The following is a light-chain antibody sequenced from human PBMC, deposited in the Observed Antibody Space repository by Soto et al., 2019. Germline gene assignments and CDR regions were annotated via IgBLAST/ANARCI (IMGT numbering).Light chain of an antibody. J-gene: IGLJ1*01. CDR2: EVS. CDR1: SSDVGAYNY. Sequence: QSALTQPASVSGSPGQSITISCTGTSSDVGAYNYVSWYQQYPGKVPKLMIYEVSNRPSGVSNRFSGSKSGNTASLTISGLQAEDEADYYCSSYTSSSPYVFGTGTKLTVL. CDR3: SSYTSSSPYV. V-gene: IGLV2-14*01.